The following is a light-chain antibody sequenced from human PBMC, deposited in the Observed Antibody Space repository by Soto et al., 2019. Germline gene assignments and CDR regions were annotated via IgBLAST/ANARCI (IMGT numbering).Light chain of an antibody. CDR3: SSYTSSSTSVV. Sequence: QSALTQPASVSGSPGQSITISCTGTSSDVGGYNYVSWYQQHPGKAPKLMIYDVSNRPSGVSNRFSVSKSGNTASLTISGLQAEDEAEYYCSSYTSSSTSVVFGGGTKLTVL. V-gene: IGLV2-14*01. CDR2: DVS. CDR1: SSDVGGYNY. J-gene: IGLJ2*01.